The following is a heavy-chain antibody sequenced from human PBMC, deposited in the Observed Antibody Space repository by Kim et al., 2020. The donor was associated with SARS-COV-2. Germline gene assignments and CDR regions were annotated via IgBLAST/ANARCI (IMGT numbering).Heavy chain of an antibody. CDR3: ARRLYDYIWGSYRYTVYFDY. V-gene: IGHV4-34*01. J-gene: IGHJ4*02. D-gene: IGHD3-16*02. Sequence: RVTISVDTSKNQFSLKLSSVTAADTAVYYCARRLYDYIWGSYRYTVYFDYWGQGTLVTVSS.